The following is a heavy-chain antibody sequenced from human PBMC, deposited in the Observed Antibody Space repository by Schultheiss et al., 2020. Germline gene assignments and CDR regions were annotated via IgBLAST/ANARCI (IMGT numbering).Heavy chain of an antibody. D-gene: IGHD6-13*01. J-gene: IGHJ5*02. V-gene: IGHV3-30-3*01. CDR1: GFTFSSYA. CDR2: ISYDGSNK. CDR3: ARAPRQQQLQLGGFDP. Sequence: GESLKISCAASGFTFSSYAMHWVRQAPGKGLEWVAVISYDGSNKYYADSVKGRFTISRDNSKNTLYLQMNSLRAEDTAVYYCARAPRQQQLQLGGFDPWGQGTLVTVSS.